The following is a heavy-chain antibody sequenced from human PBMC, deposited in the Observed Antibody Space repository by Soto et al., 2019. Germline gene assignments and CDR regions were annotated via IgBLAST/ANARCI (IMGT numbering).Heavy chain of an antibody. Sequence: TLSLTCTLSGGSLRCGGYYWSWLRPHPGKGLEWIGYIYYSGRTYYNPSLKSRVTISVDTSKNQFSLKLSSVTAAETDVYYCGRDLREQGRGGYYMDVWGKGTTVTVSS. CDR1: GGSLRCGGYY. D-gene: IGHD1-26*01. CDR2: IYYSGRT. V-gene: IGHV4-31*03. J-gene: IGHJ6*03. CDR3: GRDLREQGRGGYYMDV.